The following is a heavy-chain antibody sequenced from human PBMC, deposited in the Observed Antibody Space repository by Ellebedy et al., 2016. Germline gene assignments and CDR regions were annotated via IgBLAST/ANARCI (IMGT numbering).Heavy chain of an antibody. CDR2: TRDKANSYTT. CDR3: TTDPALLWFGEWL. CDR1: GFTFSDHY. V-gene: IGHV3-72*01. J-gene: IGHJ4*02. D-gene: IGHD3-10*01. Sequence: GGSLRLSCAASGFTFSDHYMDWVRQAPGKGLEWVGRTRDKANSYTTEYAASVKGRFTISRDDSKKSLFLQMNSLKTEDTAVYYCTTDPALLWFGEWLWGQGTLVTVSS.